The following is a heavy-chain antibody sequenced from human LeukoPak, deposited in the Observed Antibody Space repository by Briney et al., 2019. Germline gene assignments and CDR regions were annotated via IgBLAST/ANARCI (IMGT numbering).Heavy chain of an antibody. Sequence: KPGGSLRLSCAASGFTLSSYSMNWVRQAPGKGLEWVSYISSTSSYIYYADSVKGRFTISRDDAKNSLYLQMNSLRAEDTAVYYCARERGYGDYNFDYWGQGALVTVSS. CDR3: ARERGYGDYNFDY. CDR2: ISSTSSYI. J-gene: IGHJ4*02. D-gene: IGHD4-17*01. CDR1: GFTLSSYS. V-gene: IGHV3-21*01.